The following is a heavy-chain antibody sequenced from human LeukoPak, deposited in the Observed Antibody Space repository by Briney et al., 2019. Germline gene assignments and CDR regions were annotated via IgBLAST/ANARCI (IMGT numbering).Heavy chain of an antibody. CDR3: ARGLRYSSSWYNFDY. CDR1: GFTFSSYA. J-gene: IGHJ4*02. V-gene: IGHV3-64*04. D-gene: IGHD6-13*01. CDR2: ITSNGGST. Sequence: GGSLRLSCSASGFTFSSYAMHWVRQAPGNGLEYVSAITSNGGSTYHADSVKGRFTISRDNAKNSLYLQMNSLRDEDTAVYYCARGLRYSSSWYNFDYWGQGTLVTVSS.